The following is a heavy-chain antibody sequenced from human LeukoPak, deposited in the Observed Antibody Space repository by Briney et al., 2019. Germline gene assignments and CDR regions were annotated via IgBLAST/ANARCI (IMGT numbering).Heavy chain of an antibody. Sequence: GGSLRLSCAASGFTFSSYDMSWVRQAPGKGLEWVSTISNNGGRTFYSDSVKGRFTISRDNSKNTLYLQMNSLRAEDTAVYYCAKDKTNWYFDLWGRGTLVTVSS. CDR2: ISNNGGRT. CDR3: AKDKTNWYFDL. CDR1: GFTFSSYD. V-gene: IGHV3-23*01. J-gene: IGHJ2*01.